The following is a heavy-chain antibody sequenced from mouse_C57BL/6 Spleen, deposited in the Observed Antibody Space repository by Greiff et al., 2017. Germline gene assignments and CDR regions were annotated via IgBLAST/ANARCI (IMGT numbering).Heavy chain of an antibody. D-gene: IGHD4-1*01. V-gene: IGHV1-42*01. CDR3: ARMGEAMDY. Sequence: EVQLQQSGPELVKPGASVKISCKASGYSFTGYYMTWVKQSPEKSLEWIGEINPSTGGTTSNQKFKAKATLTVDKSSSTAYMQLKSLTSEDSAVYYCARMGEAMDYWGQGTSVTVSS. J-gene: IGHJ4*01. CDR2: INPSTGGT. CDR1: GYSFTGYY.